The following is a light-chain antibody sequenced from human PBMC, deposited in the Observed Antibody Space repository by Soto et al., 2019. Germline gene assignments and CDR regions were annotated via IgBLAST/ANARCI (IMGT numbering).Light chain of an antibody. CDR2: DAS. J-gene: IGKJ1*01. CDR3: QQRSNWPWT. V-gene: IGKV3-11*01. Sequence: EVVMRQSPATLSVSPGEGATLSCRASQSVSTYLAWYQQKPGQAPRLLIYDASNRATGIPARFSGSGSGTDFTPTFSSLEPEDFAVYYCQQRSNWPWTFGQGTKVDIK. CDR1: QSVSTY.